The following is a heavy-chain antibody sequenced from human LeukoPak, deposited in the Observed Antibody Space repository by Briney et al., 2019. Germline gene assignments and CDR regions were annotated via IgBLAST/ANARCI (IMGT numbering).Heavy chain of an antibody. Sequence: GGSLRLSCAASGFTFSSFGMHWVRQAPGKGLEWVAVIWYDGSNKDYADSVKGRFTISRDNSKNTLYLQMNSLRAEDTAVYYCARGKVLYAAFDYWGQGTLVTVSS. CDR2: IWYDGSNK. D-gene: IGHD2-2*02. J-gene: IGHJ4*02. CDR1: GFTFSSFG. V-gene: IGHV3-33*01. CDR3: ARGKVLYAAFDY.